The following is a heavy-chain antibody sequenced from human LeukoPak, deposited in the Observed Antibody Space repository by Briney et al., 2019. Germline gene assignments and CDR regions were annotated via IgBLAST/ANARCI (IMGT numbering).Heavy chain of an antibody. D-gene: IGHD1-26*01. Sequence: SETLSLTCAVYGGSFSGYYWSWIRQPPGKGLEWIGEINHSGSTNYNPSLKSRVTISVDTSKNHSSLKLSSLTPADTAVYYGARGRIHLKVGYFDYWGQGTLVTVSS. CDR1: GGSFSGYY. CDR3: ARGRIHLKVGYFDY. CDR2: INHSGST. J-gene: IGHJ4*02. V-gene: IGHV4-34*01.